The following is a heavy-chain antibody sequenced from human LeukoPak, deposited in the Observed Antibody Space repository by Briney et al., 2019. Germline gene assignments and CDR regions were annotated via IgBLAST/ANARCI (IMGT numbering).Heavy chain of an antibody. J-gene: IGHJ4*02. D-gene: IGHD3-9*01. CDR2: IWYDGSNK. CDR1: GFTFSSYG. Sequence: PGGSLRLSCAASGFTFSSYGMHWVRQAPGKGLEWVAVIWYDGSNKYYAVSVKGRFTISRDNSKNTLYLQMNSLRAEDTAAYYCAREADGDILTGYMTYYFDYWGQGTLVTVSS. V-gene: IGHV3-33*01. CDR3: AREADGDILTGYMTYYFDY.